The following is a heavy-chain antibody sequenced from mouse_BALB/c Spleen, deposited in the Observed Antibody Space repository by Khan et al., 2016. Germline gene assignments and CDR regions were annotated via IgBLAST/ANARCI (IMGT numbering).Heavy chain of an antibody. Sequence: QVQLQQSGAELMKPGASVKISCKASGYTFSAYWIEWVQQRPGHGLEWIGEILPGSDSTRYNEKFKGKATFTADTSSNTAYMQLRSLTSEDSAVYYCASRGDGYYRYFDVWGAGTTVTVSS. CDR2: ILPGSDST. D-gene: IGHD2-3*01. J-gene: IGHJ1*01. CDR1: GYTFSAYW. CDR3: ASRGDGYYRYFDV. V-gene: IGHV1-9*01.